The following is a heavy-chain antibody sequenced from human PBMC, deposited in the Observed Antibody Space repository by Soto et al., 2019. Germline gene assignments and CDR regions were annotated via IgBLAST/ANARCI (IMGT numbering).Heavy chain of an antibody. Sequence: PGGSLRLSCAASGFTFSIYARSWVRHAPGKGLEWVSAISGSGGSTYYADSVKGRFTISRDNSKNTLYLQMNSLRAEDTAVYYCYGSGSQSRIYNYYYGMDVWGQGTTVTVSS. J-gene: IGHJ6*02. V-gene: IGHV3-23*01. CDR3: YGSGSQSRIYNYYYGMDV. D-gene: IGHD3-10*01. CDR1: GFTFSIYA. CDR2: ISGSGGST.